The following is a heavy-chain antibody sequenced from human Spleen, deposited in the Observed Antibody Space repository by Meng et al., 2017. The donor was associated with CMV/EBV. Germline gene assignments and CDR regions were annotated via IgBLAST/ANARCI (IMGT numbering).Heavy chain of an antibody. J-gene: IGHJ4*02. D-gene: IGHD1-26*01. Sequence: GESLKISCAASGFSFSSFAMHWVRQAPGEGLEWVAYVGSDDGTTKYYPESVRGRFTISRDNSKNTLYLQMNSLRAEDTAVYYCARDFGWWELLTDYWGQGTLVTVSS. CDR1: GFSFSSFA. V-gene: IGHV3-30*02. CDR2: VGSDDGTTK. CDR3: ARDFGWWELLTDY.